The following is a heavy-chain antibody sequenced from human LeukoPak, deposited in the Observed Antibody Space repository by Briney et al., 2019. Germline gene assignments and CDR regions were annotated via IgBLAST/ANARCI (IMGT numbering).Heavy chain of an antibody. V-gene: IGHV3-23*01. D-gene: IGHD4-17*01. Sequence: GGSLRLSCAAPGFTFSSYAMSWVRQAPGKGLEWVSAISGSGGSTYYADSVKGRFTISRDNSKNTLYLQMNSLRAEDTAVYYCAKDPTDYGDYDWYFDLWGRGTLVTVFS. CDR2: ISGSGGST. J-gene: IGHJ2*01. CDR1: GFTFSSYA. CDR3: AKDPTDYGDYDWYFDL.